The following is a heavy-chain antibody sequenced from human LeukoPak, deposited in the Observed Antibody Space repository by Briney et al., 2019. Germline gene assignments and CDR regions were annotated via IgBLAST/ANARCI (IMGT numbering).Heavy chain of an antibody. CDR2: INHSGST. J-gene: IGHJ6*03. Sequence: PSETLSLTCAVYGGSFSGYYWSWIRQPPGKGLEWIGEINHSGSTNYNPSLKSRVTISVDTSKNQFSLKLSSVTAADTAVYYCARGRYYYDSSRYMDYYYYMDVWGKGTTVTVSS. V-gene: IGHV4-34*01. CDR3: ARGRYYYDSSRYMDYYYYMDV. CDR1: GGSFSGYY. D-gene: IGHD3-22*01.